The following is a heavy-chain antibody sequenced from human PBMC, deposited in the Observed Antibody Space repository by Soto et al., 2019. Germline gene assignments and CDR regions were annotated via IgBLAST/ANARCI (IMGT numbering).Heavy chain of an antibody. CDR3: AREQLLYDYVWGSYRSMAGMDV. Sequence: SQTLSLTXTVSGRSISSYYRSWIRPPPGKGLEWIGYIYYSGSTNYNPSLKSRVTISVDTSKNQFSLKLSSVTAADTAVYYCAREQLLYDYVWGSYRSMAGMDVWGQGTTVTVSS. D-gene: IGHD3-16*02. V-gene: IGHV4-59*01. J-gene: IGHJ6*02. CDR1: GRSISSYY. CDR2: IYYSGST.